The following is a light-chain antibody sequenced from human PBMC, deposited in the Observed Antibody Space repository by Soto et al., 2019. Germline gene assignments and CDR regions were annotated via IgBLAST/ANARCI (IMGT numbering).Light chain of an antibody. V-gene: IGKV3-20*01. CDR1: ESVCSTS. J-gene: IGKJ1*01. CDR3: QQYDNSVWT. CDR2: GVS. Sequence: EIVLTQSPGTLSLSPGERATLSCRASESVCSTSLAWYQQKPGQAPRLLMYGVSSRATGIPDRFSGSGSGTDFTLTINRLEPEDFAVYFCQQYDNSVWTFCQGTKVDIK.